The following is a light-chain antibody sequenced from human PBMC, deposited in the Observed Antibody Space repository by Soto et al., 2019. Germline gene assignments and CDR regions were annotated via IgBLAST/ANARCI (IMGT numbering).Light chain of an antibody. CDR1: QSISSY. J-gene: IGKJ1*01. V-gene: IGKV1-39*01. CDR3: QQSYSTPRT. CDR2: AAS. Sequence: DIPMTQSPSSLSASVGDRVTITCRASQSISSYLNWYQQKPGKAPKLLIYAASSLPSGVPSMFSGGGSGTDFTLTISSLQPEDFGTYYCQQSYSTPRTFGQGTKVEIK.